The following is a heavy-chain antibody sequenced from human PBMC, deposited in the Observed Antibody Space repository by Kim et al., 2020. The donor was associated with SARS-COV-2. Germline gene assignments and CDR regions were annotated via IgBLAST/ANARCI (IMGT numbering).Heavy chain of an antibody. V-gene: IGHV3-53*01. Sequence: GGSLRLSCAASGFTVSSNYMSWVRQAPGKGLEWVSVIYSGGSTYYADSVKGRFTISRDNSKNTLYLQMNSLRAEDTAVYYCASERLYYDTQGDWYFDLWGRGTLVTVSS. CDR2: IYSGGST. J-gene: IGHJ2*01. CDR3: ASERLYYDTQGDWYFDL. CDR1: GFTVSSNY. D-gene: IGHD3-9*01.